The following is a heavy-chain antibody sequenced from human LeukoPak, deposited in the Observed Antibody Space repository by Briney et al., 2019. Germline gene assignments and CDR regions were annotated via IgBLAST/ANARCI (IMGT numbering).Heavy chain of an antibody. CDR2: VYYTGST. CDR3: ARGYSSGPFDY. D-gene: IGHD6-19*01. Sequence: PSETLSLTCPVSGGSISNYYYWTWIRQPPGKGLEWIGYVYYTGSTNYNPSLKSRVTMSVDTSKNQFSLKLSSVTAADTAVYYCARGYSSGPFDYWGQGTLVTVSS. V-gene: IGHV4-59*12. CDR1: GGSISNYY. J-gene: IGHJ4*02.